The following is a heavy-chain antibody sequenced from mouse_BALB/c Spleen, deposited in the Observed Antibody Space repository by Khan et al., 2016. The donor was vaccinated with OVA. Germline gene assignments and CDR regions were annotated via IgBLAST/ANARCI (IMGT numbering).Heavy chain of an antibody. D-gene: IGHD2-1*01. CDR2: INPSTGYT. CDR1: GYTFTTFW. J-gene: IGHJ3*01. Sequence: QVQLKESGAELAQPGASVKMSCKTSGYTFTTFWMHWVKQRPGQGLEWIGYINPSTGYTKYNQRFKDKATLTTDKSSSTVYILLSRLTSDDSAVYYCSRGGLYGIVAYWGQGTKVTVSA. V-gene: IGHV1-7*01. CDR3: SRGGLYGIVAY.